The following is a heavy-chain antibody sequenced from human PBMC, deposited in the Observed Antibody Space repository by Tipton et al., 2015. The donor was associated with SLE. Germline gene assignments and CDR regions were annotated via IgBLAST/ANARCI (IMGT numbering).Heavy chain of an antibody. CDR3: ARDSIRTAAGT. J-gene: IGHJ6*02. CDR1: GFTFSSYD. Sequence: SLRLSCAACGFTFSSYDMHWVRQAPGKGLEWVSSISSSSSYIYYADSVKGRFTISRDNAKNSLYLQMNSLRAEDTAVYYCARDSIRTAAGTWGQGTTVTVSS. D-gene: IGHD6-13*01. V-gene: IGHV3-21*01. CDR2: ISSSSSYI.